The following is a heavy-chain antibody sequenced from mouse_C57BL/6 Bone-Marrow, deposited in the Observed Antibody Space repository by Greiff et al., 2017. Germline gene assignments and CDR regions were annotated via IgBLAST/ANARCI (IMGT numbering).Heavy chain of an antibody. CDR2: IYPRSGNT. J-gene: IGHJ4*01. D-gene: IGHD1-1*01. Sequence: VQLQQSGAELARPGASVKLSCKASGYTFTSYGISWVKQRTGQGLEWIGEIYPRSGNTYYNEKFKGKATLTADKSSSTAYMDLLSLTSEDSAVYFCASITTVVEDYAMDYWGQGTSVTVSS. V-gene: IGHV1-81*01. CDR1: GYTFTSYG. CDR3: ASITTVVEDYAMDY.